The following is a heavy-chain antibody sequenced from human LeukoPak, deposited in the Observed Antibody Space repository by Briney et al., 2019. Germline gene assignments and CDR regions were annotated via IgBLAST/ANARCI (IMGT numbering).Heavy chain of an antibody. CDR3: AKLRDGPLYYDFWSGPRANWFDP. CDR1: GYTFTGYY. Sequence: GASVKVSCKASGYTFTGYYMHWVRQAPGQGLEWMGWINPNSGGTNYAQKFQGRVTMTRDTSISTAYMELSRLRSDDTAVYYCAKLRDGPLYYDFWSGPRANWFDPWGQGTLVTVSS. J-gene: IGHJ5*02. CDR2: INPNSGGT. V-gene: IGHV1-2*02. D-gene: IGHD3-3*01.